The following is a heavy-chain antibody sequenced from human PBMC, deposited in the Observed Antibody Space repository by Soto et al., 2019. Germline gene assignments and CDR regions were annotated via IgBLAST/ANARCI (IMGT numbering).Heavy chain of an antibody. D-gene: IGHD3-10*01. CDR1: GYTFTSYD. CDR2: MNPNNGDT. V-gene: IGHV1-8*01. CDR3: ARVRGRQYYACGSYACFDY. Sequence: QVQLVQSGAEVKKPGASVKVSCKTSGYTFTSYDLNWVRQATGQGLEWMAGMNPNNGDTGYAPKLQGRVTLTKNTPISTAYMELSSLTSEGTAVYYCARVRGRQYYACGSYACFDYWGQGTLVTVSS. J-gene: IGHJ4*02.